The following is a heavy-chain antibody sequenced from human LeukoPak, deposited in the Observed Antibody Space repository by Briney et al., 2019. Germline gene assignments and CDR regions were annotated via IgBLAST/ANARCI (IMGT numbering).Heavy chain of an antibody. CDR2: IRRKANSYAT. CDR1: GFTFSGSA. D-gene: IGHD2-15*01. CDR3: TRAVYGSSGSCFDY. V-gene: IGHV3-73*01. J-gene: IGHJ4*02. Sequence: GGSLRLSCAASGFTFSGSAMHWVRQASGKGLEGVGRIRRKANSYATAYAASVKGRFTIYRDDSKNTAYLHMNSVKTKDAAVYSCTRAVYGSSGSCFDYWGQGTLVTVSS.